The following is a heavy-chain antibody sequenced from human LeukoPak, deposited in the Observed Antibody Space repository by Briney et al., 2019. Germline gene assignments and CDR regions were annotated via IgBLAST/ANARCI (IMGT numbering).Heavy chain of an antibody. CDR2: INPSGGST. D-gene: IGHD5-18*01. V-gene: IGHV1-46*01. Sequence: ASVKVSCTTSGYTFTYYYIHWVRQAPGQGLEWMGLINPSGGSTTYAQKFQGRVALTRDTSTSTVYMELSSLRSEDTALYYCARSPYTYGSLFYLDYWGQGTLVTVSS. CDR1: GYTFTYYY. J-gene: IGHJ4*02. CDR3: ARSPYTYGSLFYLDY.